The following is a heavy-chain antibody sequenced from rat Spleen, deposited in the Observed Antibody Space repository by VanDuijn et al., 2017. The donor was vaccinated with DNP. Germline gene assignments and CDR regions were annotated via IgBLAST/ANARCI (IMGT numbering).Heavy chain of an antibody. J-gene: IGHJ4*01. CDR1: GFTFSDYN. CDR2: ISYDGSST. D-gene: IGHD1-5*01. Sequence: EVQLVESGGGLVQPGRSLKLSCAASGFTFSDYNMAWVRQAPKKGLEWVATISYDGSSTYYRDSVKGRFTISRDNAKSTLYLQMDSLRSEDTATYYCARRRYNLYAMDAWGQGTSVTVSS. V-gene: IGHV5-7*01. CDR3: ARRRYNLYAMDA.